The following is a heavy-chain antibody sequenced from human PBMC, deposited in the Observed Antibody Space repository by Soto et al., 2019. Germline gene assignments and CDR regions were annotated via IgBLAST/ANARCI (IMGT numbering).Heavy chain of an antibody. CDR2: ISYDGNSK. CDR3: AKDNSNQDYPWPIHYYYGMDV. V-gene: IGHV3-30*18. Sequence: QVQLVESGGGVVQPGGSLRLSCAASGFTFSNCAMEWVRQAPGKGLEWVAVISYDGNSKHYVDSVKGRFTISRDNSTNTVYLKMNNLRPEDTALYYCAKDNSNQDYPWPIHYYYGMDVWGQGTTVTVSS. CDR1: GFTFSNCA. J-gene: IGHJ6*02. D-gene: IGHD3-22*01.